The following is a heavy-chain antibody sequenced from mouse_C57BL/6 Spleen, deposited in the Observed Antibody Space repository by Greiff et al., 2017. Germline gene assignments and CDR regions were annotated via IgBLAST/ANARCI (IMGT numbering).Heavy chain of an antibody. CDR2: INPSNGGT. CDR3: ARGGPGAMDY. D-gene: IGHD3-3*01. CDR1: GYTFTSSW. J-gene: IGHJ4*01. Sequence: VQLQQPGTELVKPGASVKLSCKASGYTFTSSWMHWVKQRPGQGLEWIGNINPSNGGTNYNEKFKSKDTLTVDKSSSTSYMQLSSLTSEDSADYYCARGGPGAMDYWGQGTSVTVSS. V-gene: IGHV1-53*01.